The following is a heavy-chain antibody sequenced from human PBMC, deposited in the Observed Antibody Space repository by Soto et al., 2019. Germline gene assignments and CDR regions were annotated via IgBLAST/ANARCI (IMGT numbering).Heavy chain of an antibody. D-gene: IGHD3-10*01. CDR3: ARRNVYGSGSYSFDY. J-gene: IGHJ4*02. CDR1: GYTFTNYA. CDR2: INAAIGNT. Sequence: SVKVSCKASGYTFTNYAMHWVRQAPGQRLEWMGWINAAIGNTKYSQKFQGSVTITRDTSANTAYMELSSLRSEDTAVYYCARRNVYGSGSYSFDYWGQGTLVTVSS. V-gene: IGHV1-3*01.